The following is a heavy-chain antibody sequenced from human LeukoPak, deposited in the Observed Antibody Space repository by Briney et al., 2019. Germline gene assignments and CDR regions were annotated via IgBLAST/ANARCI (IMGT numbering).Heavy chain of an antibody. CDR1: GGTFSSYA. CDR3: ARTEGNPAHYYYYYYMDV. Sequence: GASAKVSCKASGGTFSSYAISWVRQAPGQGLEWMGGIIPTFGTANYAQKFQGRVTITADKSTSTAYMELSSLRSEDTAVYYCARTEGNPAHYYYYYYMDVWGKGTTVTVSS. CDR2: IIPTFGTA. D-gene: IGHD1-14*01. V-gene: IGHV1-69*06. J-gene: IGHJ6*03.